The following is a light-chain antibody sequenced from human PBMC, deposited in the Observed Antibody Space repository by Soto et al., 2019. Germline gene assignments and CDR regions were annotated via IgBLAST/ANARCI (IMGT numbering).Light chain of an antibody. J-gene: IGKJ4*01. CDR2: AAS. CDR3: LQDYNYPLT. Sequence: AIQMTQSPSSLSASVGDRVTITCRASQGIRTDLGWNQQKPGTAPKLLIYAASSLQSGVPTRFSGSGSGADFTLTISSLQPEDFATYYCLQDYNYPLTFGGGTKVEIK. CDR1: QGIRTD. V-gene: IGKV1-6*01.